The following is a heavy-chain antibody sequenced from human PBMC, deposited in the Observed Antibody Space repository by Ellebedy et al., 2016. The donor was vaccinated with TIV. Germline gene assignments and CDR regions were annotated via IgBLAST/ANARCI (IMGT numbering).Heavy chain of an antibody. Sequence: GGSLRLSXAASGFIFSNYAMHWVRQAPGKGLEWVAVMSYNGGQKYHADSVQGRFTISRDNSRNTLYLQMNSLKGEDTAVYYCARLMEVATVVFYYGMDVWGQGTTVTVSS. CDR2: MSYNGGQK. J-gene: IGHJ6*02. D-gene: IGHD5-24*01. CDR3: ARLMEVATVVFYYGMDV. V-gene: IGHV3-30-3*01. CDR1: GFIFSNYA.